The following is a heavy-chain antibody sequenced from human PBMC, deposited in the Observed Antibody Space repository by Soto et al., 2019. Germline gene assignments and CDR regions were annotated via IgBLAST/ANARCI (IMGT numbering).Heavy chain of an antibody. J-gene: IGHJ4*02. V-gene: IGHV3-21*01. CDR3: AREGINNYNEYYFDS. CDR2: ISGSGNYT. D-gene: IGHD4-4*01. Sequence: ALRLSCAASGFTFSTYSMNWVRQAPGKGLEWVSSISGSGNYTHYADFLRGRFTISRDNAKTSLYLQMNSLRAEDTAVYYCAREGINNYNEYYFDSWGQGTVVTVSS. CDR1: GFTFSTYS.